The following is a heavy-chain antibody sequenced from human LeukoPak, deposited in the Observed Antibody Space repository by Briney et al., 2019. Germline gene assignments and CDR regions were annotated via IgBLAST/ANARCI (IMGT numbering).Heavy chain of an antibody. CDR3: ARGSRYYDSSGYYYPQEIDY. CDR1: GYTFTSYD. J-gene: IGHJ4*02. CDR2: MNPNSGNT. Sequence: ASVKVSCKASGYTFTSYDINWVRQATGQGREWMGWMNPNSGNTGYAKKFQGRVTMTRNTSISTAYMELSSLRSEDTAVYYCARGSRYYDSSGYYYPQEIDYWGQGTLVTVSS. V-gene: IGHV1-8*01. D-gene: IGHD3-22*01.